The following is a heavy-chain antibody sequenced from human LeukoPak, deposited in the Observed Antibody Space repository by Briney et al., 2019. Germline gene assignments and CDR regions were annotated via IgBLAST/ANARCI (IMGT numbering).Heavy chain of an antibody. V-gene: IGHV1-69*04. CDR3: ARDPWLMAVAGTQDVDMDV. Sequence: SVKVSCKASEGTFSSYTISWVRQAPGQGLEWMGRIIPILGIANYAQKFQGRVTITADKSTSTAYMELSSLRSEDTAVYYCARDPWLMAVAGTQDVDMDVWGKGTTVTVSS. CDR2: IIPILGIA. CDR1: EGTFSSYT. J-gene: IGHJ6*03. D-gene: IGHD6-19*01.